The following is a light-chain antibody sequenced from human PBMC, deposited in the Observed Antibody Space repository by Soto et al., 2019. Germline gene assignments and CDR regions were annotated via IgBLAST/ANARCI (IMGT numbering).Light chain of an antibody. J-gene: IGLJ2*01. CDR3: GSYKGSTTG. CDR1: NGDVGGYKY. Sequence: QSALTQPASVSGSPGQSIAISCTGSNGDVGGYKYVSWYQQHPGKAPKLLIFGVSNRPSGVSNRFSGSKSGNTASLTISGLQVEDEADYYGGSYKGSTTGVGGGPQLTVL. CDR2: GVS. V-gene: IGLV2-14*03.